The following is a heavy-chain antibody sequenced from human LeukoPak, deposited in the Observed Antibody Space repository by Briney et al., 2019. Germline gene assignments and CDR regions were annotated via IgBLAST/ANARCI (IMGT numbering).Heavy chain of an antibody. V-gene: IGHV3-33*01. CDR3: ARDRFREREYYDSSGYYQN. CDR2: IWYDGSNK. J-gene: IGHJ4*02. D-gene: IGHD3-22*01. CDR1: GFTFSSYG. Sequence: QPGRSLRLSCAASGFTFSSYGMPWVRQAPGKGLEWVAVIWYDGSNKYYADSVKGRFTISRDNSKNTLYLQMNSLRAEDTAAYYCARDRFREREYYDSSGYYQNWGQGTLVTVSS.